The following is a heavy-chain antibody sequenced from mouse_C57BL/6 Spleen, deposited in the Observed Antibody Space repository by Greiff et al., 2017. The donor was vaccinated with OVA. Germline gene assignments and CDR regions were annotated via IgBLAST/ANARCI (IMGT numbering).Heavy chain of an antibody. CDR3: ARDRNYFDY. CDR1: GYSITSGYY. CDR2: ISYDGSN. V-gene: IGHV3-6*01. Sequence: EVQLVESGPGLVKPSQSLSLTCSVTGYSITSGYYWNWIRQFPGNKLEWMGYISYDGSNNYNPSLKNRISITRDTSKNQFFLTLNSVTTEDTATYYCARDRNYFDYWGQGTTLTVSS. J-gene: IGHJ2*01.